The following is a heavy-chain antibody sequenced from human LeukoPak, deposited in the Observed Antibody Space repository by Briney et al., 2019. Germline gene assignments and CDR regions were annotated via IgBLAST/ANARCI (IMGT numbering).Heavy chain of an antibody. V-gene: IGHV4-34*01. CDR1: GGSFGGYY. Sequence: PSETLSLTCAVYGGSFGGYYWSWIRQPPGKGLEWIGEINHSGSTNYNPSLKSRVTISVDTSKNQFSLKLSSVTAADTAVYYCARDARYYYYYYGMDVWGQGTTVTVSS. CDR2: INHSGST. CDR3: ARDARYYYYYYGMDV. J-gene: IGHJ6*02.